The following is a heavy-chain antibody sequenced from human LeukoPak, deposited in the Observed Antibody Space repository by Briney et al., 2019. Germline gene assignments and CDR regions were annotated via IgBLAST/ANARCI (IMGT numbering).Heavy chain of an antibody. D-gene: IGHD2-15*01. CDR3: AKEGDIVVVVAALFDY. J-gene: IGHJ4*02. CDR1: GLSFSSFA. Sequence: GGSLRLSCAASGLSFSSFAMSWVRQGPARGLEWVSSIRGNGETFYADSVKGRFTISRDNSKNTLYLQMNSLRAEDTAVYYCAKEGDIVVVVAALFDYWGQGTLVTVSS. CDR2: IRGNGET. V-gene: IGHV3-23*01.